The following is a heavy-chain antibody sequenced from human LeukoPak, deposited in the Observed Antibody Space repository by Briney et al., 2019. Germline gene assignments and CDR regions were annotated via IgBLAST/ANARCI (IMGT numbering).Heavy chain of an antibody. CDR2: INHSGST. CDR3: ARGRYCTSTSCYTVWSVNYYYYMDV. D-gene: IGHD2-2*02. V-gene: IGHV4-34*01. Sequence: PSETLSLTRAVYGGSFSGYYWSWIRQPPGKGLEWIGEINHSGSTNYNPSLKSRVTISVDTSKNQFFLKLSSVTAADTAVYYCARGRYCTSTSCYTVWSVNYYYYMDVWGKGTTVTVSS. J-gene: IGHJ6*03. CDR1: GGSFSGYY.